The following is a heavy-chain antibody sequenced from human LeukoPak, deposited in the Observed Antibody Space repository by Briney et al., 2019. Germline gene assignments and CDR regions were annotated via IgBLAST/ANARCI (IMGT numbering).Heavy chain of an antibody. V-gene: IGHV3-30*18. D-gene: IGHD3-9*01. CDR2: ISYDGTNK. Sequence: PGGSLRLSCAASGFTFSSHDMHWVRQAPGRGLEWVAVISYDGTNKYYADSVKGRFTISRDNSKNTLFLQMNSLRAEDTAVYYCANRRYFDYWGQGTLVTDSS. CDR1: GFTFSSHD. CDR3: ANRRYFDY. J-gene: IGHJ4*02.